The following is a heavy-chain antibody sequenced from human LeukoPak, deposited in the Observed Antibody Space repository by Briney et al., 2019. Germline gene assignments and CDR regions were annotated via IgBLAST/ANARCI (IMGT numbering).Heavy chain of an antibody. Sequence: GGSLRLSCAASEFTFSTYCMHWVRQAPGKGLVWVSRINSDGTNTDYADSVKGRFTISRDNAKNTLYMQMNSLRVDDTAVYYCASYCSSTSCPPDGYWGQGTLVTVSS. CDR1: EFTFSTYC. J-gene: IGHJ4*02. V-gene: IGHV3-74*01. CDR3: ASYCSSTSCPPDGY. D-gene: IGHD2-2*01. CDR2: INSDGTNT.